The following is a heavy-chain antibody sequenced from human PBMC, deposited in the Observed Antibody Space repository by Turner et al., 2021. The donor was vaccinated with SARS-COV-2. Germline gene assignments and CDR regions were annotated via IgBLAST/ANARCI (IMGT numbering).Heavy chain of an antibody. CDR1: GFTVSSNY. D-gene: IGHD3-16*01. J-gene: IGHJ4*02. V-gene: IGHV3-53*04. Sequence: EVHLVESGGVVVQTGGSLRLSCAASGFTVSSNYMSWVRQAPGKGLEWVSVIYSGVSTYYADSVKGRFTISRHNSKNTLYLQMNSLRAEDTAVYYCARDLGGALFDYWGQGTLVTVSS. CDR3: ARDLGGALFDY. CDR2: IYSGVST.